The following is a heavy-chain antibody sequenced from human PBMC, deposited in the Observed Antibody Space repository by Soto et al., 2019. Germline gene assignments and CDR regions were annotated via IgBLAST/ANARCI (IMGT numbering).Heavy chain of an antibody. Sequence: SVKVSCKASGFTFTSSAVQWVRQARGQRLEWIGWIVVGSGNTNYAQKFQERVTITRDMSTSTAYMELSSLRSEDTAVYYCAADLSYDFWSGRDFDYWGQGTLVTVSS. V-gene: IGHV1-58*01. D-gene: IGHD3-3*01. CDR2: IVVGSGNT. J-gene: IGHJ4*02. CDR1: GFTFTSSA. CDR3: AADLSYDFWSGRDFDY.